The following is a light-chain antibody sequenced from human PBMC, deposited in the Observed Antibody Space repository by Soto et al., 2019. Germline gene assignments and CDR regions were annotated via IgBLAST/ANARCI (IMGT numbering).Light chain of an antibody. J-gene: IGLJ3*02. CDR2: EVS. CDR1: SRDVGGYNY. Sequence: QSVLTQPASVSGSPGQSITISCTGTSRDVGGYNYASWYQQHPGKAPKLMIYEVSNRPSGVSNRFSGSKSGNTASLTISGLQAEDEADYYCSSYTSSSTLEVFGGGTKLTVL. CDR3: SSYTSSSTLEV. V-gene: IGLV2-14*01.